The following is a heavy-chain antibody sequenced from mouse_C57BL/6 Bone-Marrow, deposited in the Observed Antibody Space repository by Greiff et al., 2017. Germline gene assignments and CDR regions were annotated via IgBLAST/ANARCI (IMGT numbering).Heavy chain of an antibody. J-gene: IGHJ2*01. CDR2: IYPGDGDT. D-gene: IGHD2-3*01. CDR1: GYAFSSYW. Sequence: QVQLQQSGAELVKPGASVKISCKASGYAFSSYWMNWVKQRPGKGLEWIGQIYPGDGDTNYNGKFKGKATLTADKSSSTAYMQLSSLTSEDSAVYFCARRVRWLLFDDWGQGTTLTVSS. V-gene: IGHV1-80*01. CDR3: ARRVRWLLFDD.